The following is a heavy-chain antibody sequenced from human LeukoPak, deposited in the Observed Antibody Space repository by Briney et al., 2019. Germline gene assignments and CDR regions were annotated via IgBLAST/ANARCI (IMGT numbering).Heavy chain of an antibody. CDR2: IRYDGSNK. Sequence: PGGSLRLSCAASGFTFSSYWMTWVRQAPGKGLEWVAFIRYDGSNKYYADSLKGRFTISRDNSKNTLYLQMSSLRAEDTAVYYCAKVRGYDLDGRDFDYWGQGTLVTVSS. CDR1: GFTFSSYW. CDR3: AKVRGYDLDGRDFDY. D-gene: IGHD5-12*01. V-gene: IGHV3-30*02. J-gene: IGHJ4*02.